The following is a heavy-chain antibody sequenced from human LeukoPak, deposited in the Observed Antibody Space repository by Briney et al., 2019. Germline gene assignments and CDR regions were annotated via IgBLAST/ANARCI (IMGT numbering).Heavy chain of an antibody. V-gene: IGHV3-21*01. D-gene: IGHD3-22*01. CDR2: IGTSTSYI. CDR3: AKSVITYYYDSSGYYFDY. Sequence: GGSLRLSCAASGFTFSTYIMNWVRQTPGKGLEWVSSIGTSTSYIYYADSVKGRFTISRDNAKNSLYPEMNSLRAEDTAVYYCAKSVITYYYDSSGYYFDYWGQGTLVTVSS. J-gene: IGHJ4*02. CDR1: GFTFSTYI.